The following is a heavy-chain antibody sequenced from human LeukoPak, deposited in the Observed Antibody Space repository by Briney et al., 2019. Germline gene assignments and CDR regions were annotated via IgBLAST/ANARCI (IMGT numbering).Heavy chain of an antibody. CDR2: ISTYNGNT. Sequence: ASVKVSCKASGYTFTSYGIRWVRRAPGQGLEWMGWISTYNGNTNYSQKLQGRVTMTTDTSTSTAYMELRSLRSDDTAVYYCARDSYDALDIWGQGTMVTVSS. CDR3: ARDSYDALDI. CDR1: GYTFTSYG. J-gene: IGHJ3*02. D-gene: IGHD1-26*01. V-gene: IGHV1-18*01.